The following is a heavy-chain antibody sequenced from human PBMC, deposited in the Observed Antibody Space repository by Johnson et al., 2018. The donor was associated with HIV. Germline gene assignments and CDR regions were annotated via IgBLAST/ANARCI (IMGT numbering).Heavy chain of an antibody. D-gene: IGHD6-13*01. CDR2: IKHAGSAK. CDR3: ARDGVYSSPHDAFDI. V-gene: IGHV3-7*03. Sequence: VQLVESGGGLVQPGGSLRLSCAASGFTFSDFLMTWVRQAPGQGLEWVANIKHAGSAKYYVDSLKGRFPISRDNAQKSLYLQMDSLRVEDSAVYYCARDGVYSSPHDAFDIWGQGTMVTVSS. J-gene: IGHJ3*02. CDR1: GFTFSDFL.